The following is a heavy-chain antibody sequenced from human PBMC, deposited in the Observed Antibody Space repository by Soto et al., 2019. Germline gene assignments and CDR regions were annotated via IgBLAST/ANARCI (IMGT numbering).Heavy chain of an antibody. CDR1: GYTFTAYY. D-gene: IGHD6-25*01. V-gene: IGHV1-2*02. J-gene: IGHJ6*02. CDR3: ARAGVAAAGSGEYAMDV. CDR2: INPNSGAT. Sequence: QVQMVQSGAEVKEPGASVKVSCKASGYTFTAYYIHWVRQAPGQGREWMGWINPNSGATKHAQKFQGRVTMTSDSPIRTANMELSSLRSDDTAVYYCARAGVAAAGSGEYAMDVWGQGTTVTVSS.